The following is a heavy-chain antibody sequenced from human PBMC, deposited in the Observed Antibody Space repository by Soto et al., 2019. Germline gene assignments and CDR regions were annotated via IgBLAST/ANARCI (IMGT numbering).Heavy chain of an antibody. CDR1: GDSISSYY. V-gene: IGHV4-4*07. D-gene: IGHD2-15*01. Sequence: AETLSLTWYVSGDSISSYYLSWIRQPAGKGLEWIGRIYTSGSTNYNPSLKSRVTMSVDTSKKQFSLKLRSLNAADTAVYYGAREVDEPMDYWGQGTLVTVSS. CDR2: IYTSGST. CDR3: AREVDEPMDY. J-gene: IGHJ4*02.